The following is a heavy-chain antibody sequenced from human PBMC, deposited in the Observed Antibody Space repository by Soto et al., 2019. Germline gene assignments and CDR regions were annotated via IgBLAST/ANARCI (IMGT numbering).Heavy chain of an antibody. CDR2: VNPSGGHT. CDR3: ARGGHVVVVTAALDY. D-gene: IGHD2-21*02. Sequence: QVQLMQSGAEVKKPGASVKVSCKASGDTFTDYYIHWVRQAPGQGLEWMGTVNPSGGHTTYAQHYLGRVTMTSDTSTITPYMELTSLTSDDTAIYYCARGGHVVVVTAALDYWGQGTLVTVSS. CDR1: GDTFTDYY. J-gene: IGHJ4*02. V-gene: IGHV1-46*01.